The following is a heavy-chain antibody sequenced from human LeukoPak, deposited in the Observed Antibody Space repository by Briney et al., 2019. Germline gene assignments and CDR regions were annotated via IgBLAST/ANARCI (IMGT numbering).Heavy chain of an antibody. Sequence: GGSLRLSCAASGFTFSSYSMNWVRQAPGKGVEWVSYISSSSSTIYYADSVKGRFTISRDNAKNSLYLQMNSLRAEDTAVYYCAREQTYYYDSSGYYYFDYWGQGTLVTVSS. D-gene: IGHD3-22*01. CDR3: AREQTYYYDSSGYYYFDY. CDR2: ISSSSSTI. V-gene: IGHV3-48*01. J-gene: IGHJ4*02. CDR1: GFTFSSYS.